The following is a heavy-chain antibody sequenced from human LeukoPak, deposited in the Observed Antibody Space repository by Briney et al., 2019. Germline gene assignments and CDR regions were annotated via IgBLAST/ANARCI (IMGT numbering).Heavy chain of an antibody. V-gene: IGHV1-18*01. Sequence: ASVKLSCKASGYAFTSYGISWVRHAPGQGLEWMGWISAYNGNTNYAQKLQGRVTMTTDTSTSTAYMELRSLRSDDTAVYYCARVHGSPYDSSGYYFFDYWGQGTLVTVSS. CDR1: GYAFTSYG. D-gene: IGHD3-22*01. CDR3: ARVHGSPYDSSGYYFFDY. CDR2: ISAYNGNT. J-gene: IGHJ4*02.